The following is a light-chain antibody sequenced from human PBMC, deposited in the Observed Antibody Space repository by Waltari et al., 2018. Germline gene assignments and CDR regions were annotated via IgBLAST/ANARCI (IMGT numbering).Light chain of an antibody. J-gene: IGKJ1*01. CDR2: AAS. CDR3: QQSYSTWT. V-gene: IGKV1-39*01. CDR1: QSISNY. Sequence: IQMTQSPSSLSASVGDRVTISCRASQSISNYLNWYQQKPGKAPKLLIYAASSLQSGVPSRFSGSGSGTDFTLTISSLQPEDFATYYCQQSYSTWTCGQGTKVEIK.